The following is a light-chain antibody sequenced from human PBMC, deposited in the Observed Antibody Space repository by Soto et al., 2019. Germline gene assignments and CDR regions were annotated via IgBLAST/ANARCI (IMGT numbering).Light chain of an antibody. J-gene: IGLJ1*01. Sequence: SVLTPPPSVSGAPGQMVTISCTGSSSNIGAGYDVHWYQQLPGTAPKVLIYGNSNRPSGVPDRFSGSKSGTSASLAITGLQAEDEADYYCQSYDSSLSGYVFGTGTKVTVL. CDR3: QSYDSSLSGYV. CDR2: GNS. V-gene: IGLV1-40*01. CDR1: SSNIGAGYD.